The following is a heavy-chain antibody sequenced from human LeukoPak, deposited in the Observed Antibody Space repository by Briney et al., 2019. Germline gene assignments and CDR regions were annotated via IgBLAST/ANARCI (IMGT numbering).Heavy chain of an antibody. D-gene: IGHD6-19*01. J-gene: IGHJ6*03. CDR1: GYSISSGYY. CDR2: IYHNGCT. Sequence: PSETLSLTCAVSGYSISSGYYWGWIRQPPGKGLEWIGSIYHNGCTYYNPSLKSRVTISVDTSKNQFSLKLSSVTAADTAVYYCGRHAVYSSGWYVENYYMDVWGKGTTVTVSS. CDR3: GRHAVYSSGWYVENYYMDV. V-gene: IGHV4-38-2*01.